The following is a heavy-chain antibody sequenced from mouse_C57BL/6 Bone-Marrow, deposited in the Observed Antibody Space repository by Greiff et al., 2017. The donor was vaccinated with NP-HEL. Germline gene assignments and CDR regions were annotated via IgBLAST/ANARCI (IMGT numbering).Heavy chain of an antibody. CDR3: AKLRLEGYFDV. J-gene: IGHJ1*03. Sequence: VQLQQSGAELAKPGASVKLSCKASGYTFTSYWMHWVKQRPGQGLEWIGYINPSSGYTKYNQKFKDKATLTADKSSSTAYMQLSSLTYEDAAVYYCAKLRLEGYFDVWGTGTTVTVSS. V-gene: IGHV1-7*01. CDR1: GYTFTSYW. D-gene: IGHD1-2*01. CDR2: INPSSGYT.